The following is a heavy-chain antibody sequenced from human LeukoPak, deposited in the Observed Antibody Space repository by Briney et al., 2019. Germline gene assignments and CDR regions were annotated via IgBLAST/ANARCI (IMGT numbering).Heavy chain of an antibody. CDR1: RYTLTELS. Sequence: GASVKVSCKVSRYTLTELSMHWVRQAPGKGLEWMGGFDPEDGETIYAQKFQGRVTMTEDTSTDTAYMELSSLRSEDTAVYYCASMVRGVILPFDYWGQGTLVTVSS. J-gene: IGHJ4*02. D-gene: IGHD3-10*01. V-gene: IGHV1-24*01. CDR2: FDPEDGET. CDR3: ASMVRGVILPFDY.